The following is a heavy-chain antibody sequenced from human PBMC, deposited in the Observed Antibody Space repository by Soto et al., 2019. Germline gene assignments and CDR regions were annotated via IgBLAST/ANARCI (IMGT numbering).Heavy chain of an antibody. J-gene: IGHJ6*02. V-gene: IGHV4-59*01. CDR1: GASISGYY. CDR2: IYYSGST. D-gene: IGHD3-16*01. CDR3: ARVQITESIDGGHLNVMDG. Sequence: PSETLSLTCTVSGASISGYYWSWIRQPPEEGLEWIGYIYYSGSTSYNPSLKSRVTISLDMSKNQFSLKLSSVTAADTAVYYCARVQITESIDGGHLNVMDGWGLGTRFTVS.